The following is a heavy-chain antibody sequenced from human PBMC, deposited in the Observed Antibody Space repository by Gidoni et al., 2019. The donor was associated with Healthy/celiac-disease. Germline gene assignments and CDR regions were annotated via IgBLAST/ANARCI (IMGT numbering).Heavy chain of an antibody. D-gene: IGHD6-6*01. CDR1: GYTFTSYA. CDR2: INTNTGNP. CDR3: AGSIAAPHAYNWFDP. J-gene: IGHJ5*02. Sequence: QVQLVQSGSELKKPGASVTVSCKASGYTFTSYAMDWVRQAPGQGLEWMGWINTNTGNPTYAQGFTGRFVFSLDTSVSTAYLQISSLKAEDTAVYYCAGSIAAPHAYNWFDPWGQGTLVTVSS. V-gene: IGHV7-4-1*02.